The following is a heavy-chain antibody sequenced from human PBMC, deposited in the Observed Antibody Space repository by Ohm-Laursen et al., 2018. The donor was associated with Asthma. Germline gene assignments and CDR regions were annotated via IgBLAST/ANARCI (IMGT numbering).Heavy chain of an antibody. CDR1: GGTFSSYA. D-gene: IGHD4-17*01. J-gene: IGHJ4*02. CDR2: INTNTGNP. CDR3: ARVRDPFYGDYVRLDY. V-gene: IGHV7-4-1*02. Sequence: ASVKVSCKASGGTFSSYAISWVRQAPGQGLEWMGWINTNTGNPTYAQGFTGRFVFSLDTSVSTAYLQISSLKAEDTAVYYCARVRDPFYGDYVRLDYWGQGTLVTVSS.